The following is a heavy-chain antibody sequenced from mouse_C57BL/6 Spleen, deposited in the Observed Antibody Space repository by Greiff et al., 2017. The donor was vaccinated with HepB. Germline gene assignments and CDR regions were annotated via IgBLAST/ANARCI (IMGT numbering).Heavy chain of an antibody. V-gene: IGHV1-4*01. CDR1: GYTFTSYT. Sequence: VQLQQSGAELARPGASVKMSCKASGYTFTSYTMHWVKQRPGQGLEWIGYINPSSGYTKYNQKFKDKATLTADKSSSTAYMQLSSLTSEDSAVYYCARSNYDYDDGFAYWGQGTLVTVSA. CDR2: INPSSGYT. CDR3: ARSNYDYDDGFAY. D-gene: IGHD2-4*01. J-gene: IGHJ3*01.